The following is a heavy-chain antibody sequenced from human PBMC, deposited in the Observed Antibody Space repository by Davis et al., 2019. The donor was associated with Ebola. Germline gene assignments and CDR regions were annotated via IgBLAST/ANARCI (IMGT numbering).Heavy chain of an antibody. D-gene: IGHD3-10*01. J-gene: IGHJ4*02. CDR2: INPNSGGT. CDR1: GYTFTGYF. Sequence: ASVKVSCKTSGYTFTGYFLHWVRQAPGQGLEWMGRINPNSGGTNYAQRFQGRVTLTRDTSISTAFMELTWLRSDDTAVYYCARLSFGEVGFDYWGQGTLVTVSS. V-gene: IGHV1-2*06. CDR3: ARLSFGEVGFDY.